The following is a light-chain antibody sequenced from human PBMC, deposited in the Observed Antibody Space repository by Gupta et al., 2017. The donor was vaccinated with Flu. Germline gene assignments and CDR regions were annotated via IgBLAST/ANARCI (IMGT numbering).Light chain of an antibody. J-gene: IGKJ1*01. CDR1: QSLLHSNGYNC. CDR3: RQALQTPWT. CDR2: LGS. V-gene: IGKV2-28*01. Sequence: DIMMSQSPLSLLVTPGEPGSISCRSSQSLLHSNGYNCLDWYLQKPGQAPQLLIYLGSNRASGVPDRFSGSGSGTDFTLKISRVEAEDVGVYYCRQALQTPWTFGQGTKVEIK.